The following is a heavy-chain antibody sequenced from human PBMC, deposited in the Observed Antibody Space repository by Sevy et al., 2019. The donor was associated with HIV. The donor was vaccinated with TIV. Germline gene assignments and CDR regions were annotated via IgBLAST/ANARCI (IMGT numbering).Heavy chain of an antibody. J-gene: IGHJ3*02. V-gene: IGHV3-30-3*01. Sequence: GGSLRLSCAASGFTFSSYAMHWVRQAPGKGLEWVAVISYDGSNKYYADSVKGGFTISRDNSKNTLYLQMNSLRAEDTAVYYCARDLTTVTTFSSVLDIWGQGTMVTVSS. CDR2: ISYDGSNK. CDR1: GFTFSSYA. CDR3: ARDLTTVTTFSSVLDI. D-gene: IGHD4-17*01.